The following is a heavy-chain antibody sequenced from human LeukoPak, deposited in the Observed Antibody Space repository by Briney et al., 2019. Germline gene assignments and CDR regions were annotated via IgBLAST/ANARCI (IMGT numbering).Heavy chain of an antibody. V-gene: IGHV3-23*01. J-gene: IGHJ4*02. D-gene: IGHD6-6*01. CDR2: ITGGGSDT. CDR1: GFTFSNYA. CDR3: AKGSSSSRPYYSDY. Sequence: PGGSLRLSCAASGFTFSNYARSWVRQAPGKGLEWISAITGGGSDTYYADSVKGRFTISRDNSKNTLYLQMNSLRVEDAAVYYCAKGSSSSRPYYSDYWGQGALVTVSS.